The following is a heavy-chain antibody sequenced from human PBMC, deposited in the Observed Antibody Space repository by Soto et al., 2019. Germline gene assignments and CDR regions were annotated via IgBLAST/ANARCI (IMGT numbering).Heavy chain of an antibody. V-gene: IGHV3-11*05. CDR1: GFTFSDYY. CDR2: INSSSSYT. Sequence: QVQLVESGGGLGKPGGSLRLSCAASGFTFSDYYMSWIRQAPGKGLEWVSYINSSSSYTNYADSVKGRFTISRDNAKNSLYLQMNSLRAEDTAVYYCARTIVAAGGRRYFDLWGRGTLVTVSS. J-gene: IGHJ2*01. D-gene: IGHD6-13*01. CDR3: ARTIVAAGGRRYFDL.